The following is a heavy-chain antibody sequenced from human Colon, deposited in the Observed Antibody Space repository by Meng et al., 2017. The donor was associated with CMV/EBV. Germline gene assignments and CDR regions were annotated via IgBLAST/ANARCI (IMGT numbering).Heavy chain of an antibody. CDR1: GFPVSAND. V-gene: IGHV3-53*01. Sequence: GGSLRLSCAVSGFPVSANDMAWFRQAPGKGLEWVSIIYIGGTTTLYADSVRGRFSISTDNSKNTLYLQMSSLRDEDTAVYYCAREGYFRGFENWGQGTLVTVSS. J-gene: IGHJ1*01. D-gene: IGHD1-1*01. CDR3: AREGYFRGFEN. CDR2: IYIGGTTT.